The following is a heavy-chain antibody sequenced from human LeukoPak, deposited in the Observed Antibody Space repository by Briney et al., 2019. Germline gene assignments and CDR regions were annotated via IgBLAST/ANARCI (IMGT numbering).Heavy chain of an antibody. CDR3: ARLGSSSWTPRYYYYGMDV. CDR2: IYPGDSDT. CDR1: GYSFTSYW. J-gene: IGHJ6*02. V-gene: IGHV5-51*01. D-gene: IGHD6-13*01. Sequence: GESLKISCKGSGYSFTSYWIGWVRQMPGKGLEWMGIIYPGDSDTRYSPSFQGQVTISADKSISTAYLQWSSLKASDTAMYYCARLGSSSWTPRYYYYGMDVWGQGTTVTVSS.